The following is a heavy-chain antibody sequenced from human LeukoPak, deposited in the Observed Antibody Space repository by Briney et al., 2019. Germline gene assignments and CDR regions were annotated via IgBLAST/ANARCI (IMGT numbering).Heavy chain of an antibody. CDR3: ARTGYNYGYAFDL. D-gene: IGHD5-18*01. CDR2: ISAYNGNT. J-gene: IGHJ3*01. Sequence: ASVKVSCKASGDTFSSYAISWLRQAPGQGPEWMGWISAYNGNTNYAQKLQGRVTMTTDTSTSTAYMELRSLSSDDTAVYYCARTGYNYGYAFDLWGQGTMVTVSS. CDR1: GDTFSSYA. V-gene: IGHV1-18*01.